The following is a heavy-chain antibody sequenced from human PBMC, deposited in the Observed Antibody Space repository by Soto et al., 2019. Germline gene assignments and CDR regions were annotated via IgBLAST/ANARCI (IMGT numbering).Heavy chain of an antibody. J-gene: IGHJ4*02. CDR1: GFTFSIYA. Sequence: EVQVLESGGGLVQPGGSLRLSCAASGFTFSIYAISWVRQAPGQGLEWVSAISGSGSNPYYADSVKGRFTISRDNSKNTLYLQMNSLRAEDTALYYCATTASMTICDVFDHWGQGTLGTFS. CDR3: ATTASMTICDVFDH. D-gene: IGHD4-17*01. V-gene: IGHV3-23*01. CDR2: ISGSGSNP.